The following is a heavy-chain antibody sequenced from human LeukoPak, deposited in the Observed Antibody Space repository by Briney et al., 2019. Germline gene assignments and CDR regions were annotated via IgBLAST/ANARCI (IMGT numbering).Heavy chain of an antibody. CDR3: ARSPINWGKAPLDY. D-gene: IGHD7-27*01. Sequence: GASVKVSCKASGGTFSSYTISWVRQAPGQGLEWMGRIIPILGIANYAQKFQGRVTITADKSTSTAYMELSSLRSKDTAVYYCARSPINWGKAPLDYWGQGTLVTVSS. J-gene: IGHJ4*02. CDR1: GGTFSSYT. V-gene: IGHV1-69*02. CDR2: IIPILGIA.